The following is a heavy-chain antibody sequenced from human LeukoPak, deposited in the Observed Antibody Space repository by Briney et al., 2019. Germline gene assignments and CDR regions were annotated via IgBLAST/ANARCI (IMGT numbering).Heavy chain of an antibody. Sequence: GRSLRLSCATSGFTFSSHGMHWVRQAPGKGLEWVAVIWFDGSNKYYADSVKGRFTISRDTSKNTLFLQMNSLRAEDTAVYYCARGVDYYGSGSYEGDYWGQGTLVTVSS. CDR1: GFTFSSHG. CDR2: IWFDGSNK. J-gene: IGHJ4*02. D-gene: IGHD3-10*01. V-gene: IGHV3-33*01. CDR3: ARGVDYYGSGSYEGDY.